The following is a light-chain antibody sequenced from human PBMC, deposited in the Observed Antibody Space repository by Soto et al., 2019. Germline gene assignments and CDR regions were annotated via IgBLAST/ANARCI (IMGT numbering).Light chain of an antibody. CDR1: QSVSSTY. V-gene: IGKV3-20*01. Sequence: EIVLTQSPGTLSLSPGERATLSCRASQSVSSTYLAWYQQKPGQAPRLLIYDASSRATGSPDRVSGGGSGTNFTLTISRLEPEDFAVYYCQQYGSSPLTFGQGTKVEIK. J-gene: IGKJ1*01. CDR2: DAS. CDR3: QQYGSSPLT.